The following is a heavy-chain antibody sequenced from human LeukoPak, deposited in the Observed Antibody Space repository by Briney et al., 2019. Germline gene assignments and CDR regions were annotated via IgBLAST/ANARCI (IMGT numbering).Heavy chain of an antibody. Sequence: VGSLRLSCAASGVTFEHYWMRWVGESPGTGLEWVATIKGDGSKKDYVDSVRGRFPVSIDNAKNSLYLQMSSLIVEDTAIYYCESTTGPWGQGTLVTVSS. CDR1: GVTFEHYW. V-gene: IGHV3-7*01. J-gene: IGHJ5*02. D-gene: IGHD1-7*01. CDR3: ESTTGP. CDR2: IKGDGSKK.